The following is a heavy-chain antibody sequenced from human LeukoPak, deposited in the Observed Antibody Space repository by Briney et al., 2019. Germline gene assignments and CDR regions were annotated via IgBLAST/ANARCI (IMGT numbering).Heavy chain of an antibody. J-gene: IGHJ4*02. CDR3: ARDHYWAFDH. CDR2: IRGSSTDI. D-gene: IGHD2-8*02. CDR1: GFIFSDYS. Sequence: GGSLRLSCEASGFIFSDYSMNWVRQAPGKGLEWIAYIRGSSTDITYADSVKGRFSIYRDDAKHSLYLQMGSLRAEDTAVYYCARDHYWAFDHWGQGILVTVSS. V-gene: IGHV3-48*01.